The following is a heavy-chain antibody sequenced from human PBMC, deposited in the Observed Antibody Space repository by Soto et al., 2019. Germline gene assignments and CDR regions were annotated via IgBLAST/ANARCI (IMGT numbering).Heavy chain of an antibody. CDR3: ARDDEYSGNGMDV. J-gene: IGHJ6*02. V-gene: IGHV3-33*01. Sequence: QVQLVESGGGVVQPGRSLRLSCAASGFTFSNYGMHWVRQSQGKGLEWVAVILNDGSNRYHADAVKDRFTISRDNSKNTLYLQMNSLRAEDTAVYYCARDDEYSGNGMDVWGQGTTVTVS. CDR1: GFTFSNYG. D-gene: IGHD3-10*01. CDR2: ILNDGSNR.